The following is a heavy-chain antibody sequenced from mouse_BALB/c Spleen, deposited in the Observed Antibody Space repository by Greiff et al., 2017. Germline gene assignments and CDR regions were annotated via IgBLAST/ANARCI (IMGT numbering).Heavy chain of an antibody. CDR3: AGQNYDDGEGSAMDY. V-gene: IGHV5-9-3*01. D-gene: IGHD2-4*01. Sequence: EVKLVESGGGLVKPGGSLKLSCAASGFTFSSYAMSWVRQTPEKRLEWVATISSGGSYTYYPASVEGRFTISRDKAKNTLYLQMSSLRSEDTAMYYCAGQNYDDGEGSAMDYWGQGTSVTVSS. CDR2: ISSGGSYT. CDR1: GFTFSSYA. J-gene: IGHJ4*01.